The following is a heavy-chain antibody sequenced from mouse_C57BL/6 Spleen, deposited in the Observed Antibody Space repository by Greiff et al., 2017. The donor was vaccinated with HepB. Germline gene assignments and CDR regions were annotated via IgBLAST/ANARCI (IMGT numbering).Heavy chain of an antibody. CDR1: GFTFTDYY. CDR3: ASYDYERFAY. V-gene: IGHV7-3*01. D-gene: IGHD2-4*01. J-gene: IGHJ3*01. CDR2: IRNKANGYTT. Sequence: VQLKESGGGLVQPGGSLSLSCAASGFTFTDYYMSWVRQPPGKALEWLGFIRNKANGYTTEYSASVKGRFTISRDNSQSILYLQMNALRAEDSATYYCASYDYERFAYWGQGTLVTVSA.